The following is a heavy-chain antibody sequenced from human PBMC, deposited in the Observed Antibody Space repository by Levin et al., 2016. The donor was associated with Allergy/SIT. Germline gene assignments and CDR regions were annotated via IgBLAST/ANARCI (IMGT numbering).Heavy chain of an antibody. CDR3: TRDLFYKPWVFDY. V-gene: IGHV3-49*03. Sequence: GESLKISCTASGFTFGDYAMSWFRQAPGKGLEWVGFIRSKAYGGTTEYAASVKGRFTISRDDSKSIAYLQMNSLKTEDTAVYYCTRDLFYKPWVFDYWGQGTLVTVSS. D-gene: IGHD3-3*01. J-gene: IGHJ4*02. CDR1: GFTFGDYA. CDR2: IRSKAYGGTT.